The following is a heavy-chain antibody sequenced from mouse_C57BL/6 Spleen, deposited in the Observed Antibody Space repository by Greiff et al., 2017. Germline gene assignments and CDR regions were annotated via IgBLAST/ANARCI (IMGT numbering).Heavy chain of an antibody. CDR1: GYTFTSYW. Sequence: VQLQQPGAELVMPGASVKLSCKASGYTFTSYWMHWVQQRPGQGLEWIGEIDPSDSYTNYNQKFKGKYTLTVDKSSSTAYMQLSSLTSEDSAVYYCARYDYGNLYAMDYWGQRTSVTGSS. CDR3: ARYDYGNLYAMDY. J-gene: IGHJ4*01. D-gene: IGHD2-1*01. V-gene: IGHV1-69*01. CDR2: IDPSDSYT.